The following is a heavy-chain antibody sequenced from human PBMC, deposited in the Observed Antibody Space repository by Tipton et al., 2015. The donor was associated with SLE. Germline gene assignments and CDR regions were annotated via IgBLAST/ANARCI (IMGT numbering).Heavy chain of an antibody. J-gene: IGHJ4*02. D-gene: IGHD3-22*01. CDR2: IRYDGSNR. Sequence: SLRLSCAASGFTVSSYGMHWVRQAPGKGLEWVAFIRYDGSNRYYADSVKGRFTISRDNSKNTLYLQMNSLRAEDTAVYYCAKDPSNYYDSSGYHYFDYWGQGTLVTVSS. CDR1: GFTVSSYG. V-gene: IGHV3-30*02. CDR3: AKDPSNYYDSSGYHYFDY.